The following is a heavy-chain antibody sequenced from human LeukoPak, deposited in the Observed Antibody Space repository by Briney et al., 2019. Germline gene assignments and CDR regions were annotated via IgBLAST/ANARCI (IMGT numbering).Heavy chain of an antibody. J-gene: IGHJ4*02. CDR3: ASSIAAADSC. CDR2: INHSGST. V-gene: IGHV4-34*01. Sequence: SETLSLTCAVYGGSFSGYYWSWIRQPPGKGLEWIGEINHSGSTNYNPSLKSRVTISVDTSKNQFSLKLSSVTAADTAVYYCASSIAAADSCWGQGTLVTVSS. D-gene: IGHD6-13*01. CDR1: GGSFSGYY.